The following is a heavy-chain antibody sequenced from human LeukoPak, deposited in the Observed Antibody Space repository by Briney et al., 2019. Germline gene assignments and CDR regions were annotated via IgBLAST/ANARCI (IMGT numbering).Heavy chain of an antibody. J-gene: IGHJ4*02. D-gene: IGHD3-22*01. Sequence: GGSLRLSCAASGFTVSSNYMSWVRQAPGKGLEWVSVIYSGGSTYYADSVKGRFTISRDNSKNTLYLQMNSLRAEDTAVYYCARGRHYYDSSGSLDYWGQGALVTVSS. CDR2: IYSGGST. CDR1: GFTVSSNY. V-gene: IGHV3-66*01. CDR3: ARGRHYYDSSGSLDY.